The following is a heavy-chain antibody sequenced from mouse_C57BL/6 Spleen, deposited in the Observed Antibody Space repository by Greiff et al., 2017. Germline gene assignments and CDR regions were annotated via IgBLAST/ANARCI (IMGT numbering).Heavy chain of an antibody. CDR2: IDPSDSYT. J-gene: IGHJ2*01. CDR3: ARYGLTTPYYFDY. D-gene: IGHD1-1*01. CDR1: GYTFTSYW. Sequence: VQLQQPGAELVMPGASVKLSCKASGYTFTSYWMHWVKQRPGQGLEWIGEIDPSDSYTNYNQKFKGKSTLTVDKSSSTAYMQLSLLTSEDSAVYYCARYGLTTPYYFDYWGQGTTLTVSS. V-gene: IGHV1-69*01.